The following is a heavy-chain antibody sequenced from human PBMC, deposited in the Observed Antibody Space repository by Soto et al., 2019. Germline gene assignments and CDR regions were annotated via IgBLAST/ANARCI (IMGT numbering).Heavy chain of an antibody. CDR3: VSYGSGTYYRGYSFDF. Sequence: SETLSLTCTVYGGSFSSFYWSWIRQSPGKGLEWIGELHHSGTTNYNPSLKSRVTISVDTSKNQFSLELSSVTAADTALYYCVSYGSGTYYRGYSFDFWRQGSLVT. CDR2: LHHSGTT. CDR1: GGSFSSFY. D-gene: IGHD3-10*01. V-gene: IGHV4-34*01. J-gene: IGHJ4*02.